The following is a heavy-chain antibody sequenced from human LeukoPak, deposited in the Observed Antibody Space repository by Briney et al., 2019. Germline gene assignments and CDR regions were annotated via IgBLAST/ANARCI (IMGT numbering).Heavy chain of an antibody. CDR1: GYTFTGYY. J-gene: IGHJ4*02. CDR2: INPNSGGT. Sequence: ASVKVSCKASGYTFTGYYMHWVRQAPAQGLEWMGWINPNSGGTNYAQKFQGWVTMTRDTSISTAYMELSRLRSDDTAVYYCARGLIGYYDSSGEFDYWGQGTLVTVSS. V-gene: IGHV1-2*04. D-gene: IGHD3-22*01. CDR3: ARGLIGYYDSSGEFDY.